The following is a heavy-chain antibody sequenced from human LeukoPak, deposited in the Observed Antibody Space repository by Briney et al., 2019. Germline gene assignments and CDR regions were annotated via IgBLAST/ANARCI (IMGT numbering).Heavy chain of an antibody. CDR3: ARYPRSGKDNDY. V-gene: IGHV1-8*02. CDR1: GYTFTSYA. J-gene: IGHJ4*02. CDR2: MNPNSGNT. Sequence: GASVKVSCKASGYTFTSYAMNWVRQAPGQGLEWMGWMNPNSGNTGYAQKFQGRVTMTRNTSISTAYMELSSLRSEDTAVYYCARYPRSGKDNDYWGQGTLVTVSS. D-gene: IGHD2-15*01.